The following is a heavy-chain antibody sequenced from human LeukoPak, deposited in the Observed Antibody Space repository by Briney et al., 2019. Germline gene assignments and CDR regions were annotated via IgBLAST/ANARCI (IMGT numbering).Heavy chain of an antibody. CDR1: GGTFSSYA. V-gene: IGHV1-69*05. CDR2: IIPIFGTA. Sequence: ASVKVSCKASGGTFSSYAISWVRQAPGQGLEWMGGIIPIFGTANYAQKFQGRVTITTDESTSTAYMELSSLRSEDTAVYFCATYDSSGYMDFWGQGTLVTVSS. CDR3: ATYDSSGYMDF. D-gene: IGHD3-22*01. J-gene: IGHJ4*02.